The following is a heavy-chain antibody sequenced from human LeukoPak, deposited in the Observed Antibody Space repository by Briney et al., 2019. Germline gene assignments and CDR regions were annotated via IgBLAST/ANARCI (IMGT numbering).Heavy chain of an antibody. CDR3: ARDAKSEGDMGISSLDV. Sequence: GGSLRLSCEVSGFKLSNYWMTWVRQAPGKGLEWVANINHDGSETHYVDSVRGRFIISRDNADDSVHLQMKRLRAEDTAVYYCARDAKSEGDMGISSLDVWGQGTLVTVSS. CDR1: GFKLSNYW. CDR2: INHDGSET. D-gene: IGHD3-16*01. V-gene: IGHV3-7*01. J-gene: IGHJ3*01.